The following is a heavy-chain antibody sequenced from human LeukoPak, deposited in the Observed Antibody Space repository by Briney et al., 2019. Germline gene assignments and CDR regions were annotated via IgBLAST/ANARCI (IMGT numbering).Heavy chain of an antibody. CDR1: GFTFSNYG. Sequence: PGGSLRLSCAASGFTFSNYGMHWVRQDPGKGLEWMALIRYDRNNEYYADSLKGRFTVSGDNSKNTLYLQMNSLGPEDTAIYYCAKARGDGYNDAFDMWGQGTMVTVSS. CDR3: AKARGDGYNDAFDM. D-gene: IGHD5-24*01. CDR2: IRYDRNNE. J-gene: IGHJ3*02. V-gene: IGHV3-30*02.